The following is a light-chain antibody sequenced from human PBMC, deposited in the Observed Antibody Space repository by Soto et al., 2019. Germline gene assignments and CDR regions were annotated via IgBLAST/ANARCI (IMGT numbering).Light chain of an antibody. CDR3: QQYATSPLT. J-gene: IGKJ4*01. V-gene: IGKV3-20*01. CDR1: QSVSNDF. CDR2: GAS. Sequence: EIVLTQSPGILSLSPGERATLSCRASQSVSNDFLAWYQQKPGQAPRLLIYGASTRATDVPDRFSGSGSGADFTLTISRLEPEDFALYYCQQYATSPLTFGGGTKVDIK.